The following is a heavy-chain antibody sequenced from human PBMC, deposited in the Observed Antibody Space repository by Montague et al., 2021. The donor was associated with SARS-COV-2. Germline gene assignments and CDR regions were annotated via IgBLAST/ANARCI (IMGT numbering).Heavy chain of an antibody. Sequence: SETLSLTCTVSGVSISRYFWNWILQTPGKGLEWMGYVHDIESSIYNPSLQSRITILLDTPKNQFSLQLRSVTAADTAVYFCAKEFGSGSINPTYWGQGVLVTVSS. CDR2: VHDIESS. J-gene: IGHJ4*02. CDR3: AKEFGSGSINPTY. CDR1: GVSISRYF. V-gene: IGHV4-59*01. D-gene: IGHD3-10*01.